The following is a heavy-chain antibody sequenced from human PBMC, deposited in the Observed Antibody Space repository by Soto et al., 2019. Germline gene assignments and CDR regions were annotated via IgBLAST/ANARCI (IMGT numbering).Heavy chain of an antibody. V-gene: IGHV3-23*01. D-gene: IGHD1-7*01. Sequence: PGGSLRLSCVASGFPFSNFAMSWVRQAPGKGLEWTSIIDGPTDTAFYADSVKGRFTVSRDNSKSTLFLQLNSLRAEDTAVYYCAKHEGFTWNYVFDFCGQGVPVTVSS. CDR3: AKHEGFTWNYVFDF. CDR1: GFPFSNFA. J-gene: IGHJ4*02. CDR2: IDGPTDTA.